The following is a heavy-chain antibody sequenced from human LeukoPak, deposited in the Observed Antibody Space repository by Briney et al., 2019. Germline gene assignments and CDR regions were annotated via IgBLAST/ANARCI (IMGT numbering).Heavy chain of an antibody. CDR2: IYSGGTT. V-gene: IGHV3-53*01. D-gene: IGHD2-2*02. CDR1: GFTVSSSF. J-gene: IGHJ4*02. CDR3: AKSEYQLLYFDYFDY. Sequence: GGSLRLACAASGFTVSSSFMSWVSQAPGKGLEGVAVIYSGGTTYYADSVKGRFTISRDNSKNTLYLQMNSLRAEDTAVYYCAKSEYQLLYFDYFDYWGQGTLVTVSS.